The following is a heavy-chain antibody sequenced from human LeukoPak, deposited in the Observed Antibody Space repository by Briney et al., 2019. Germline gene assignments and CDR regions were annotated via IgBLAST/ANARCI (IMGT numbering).Heavy chain of an antibody. CDR2: IYYSGST. D-gene: IGHD1-26*01. CDR1: GGSISSGGYY. Sequence: MPSETLSLTCTVSGGSISSGGYYWSWIRQHPGKGLEWIGYIYYSGSTYYNPSLKSRVTISVDTSKNQFSLKLSSVTAADTAVYYCARDQWDHGHFDYWGQGTLVTVSS. J-gene: IGHJ4*02. V-gene: IGHV4-31*03. CDR3: ARDQWDHGHFDY.